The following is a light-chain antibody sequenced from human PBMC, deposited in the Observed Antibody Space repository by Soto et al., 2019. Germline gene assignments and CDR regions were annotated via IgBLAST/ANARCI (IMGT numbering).Light chain of an antibody. CDR2: DAS. Sequence: EIVLTQSPATLSLSPGERATLSCRASQSVSTSLAWYQQKPGQAPRLLIYDASNRATDIPVRFSGSGSRTDFTLTISSLEPEDFAVYYCQQRSNWPSTFGQGTKLEIK. CDR1: QSVSTS. CDR3: QQRSNWPST. V-gene: IGKV3-11*01. J-gene: IGKJ2*01.